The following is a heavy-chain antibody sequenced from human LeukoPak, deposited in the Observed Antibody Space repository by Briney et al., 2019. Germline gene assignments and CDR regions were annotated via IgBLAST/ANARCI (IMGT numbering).Heavy chain of an antibody. V-gene: IGHV3-43*02. D-gene: IGHD3-10*01. J-gene: IGHJ4*02. CDR3: AKSVWFGELVG. CDR2: ISGDGGST. Sequence: GGSLRLSCAASGFTFDDYAMHWVRQAPGKGLEWVSLISGDGGSTYYADSVKGRFTISRDNSKNTLYLQMNSLRAEDTAVYYCAKSVWFGELVGWGQGTLVTVSS. CDR1: GFTFDDYA.